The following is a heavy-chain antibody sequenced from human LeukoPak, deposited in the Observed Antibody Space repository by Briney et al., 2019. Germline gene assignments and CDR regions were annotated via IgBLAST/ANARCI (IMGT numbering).Heavy chain of an antibody. CDR1: GFTFSSYW. V-gene: IGHV3-23*01. CDR2: ISSSGGST. Sequence: GGSLRLSCAASGFTFSSYWMSWVRQAPGKGLEWVSTISSSGGSTYYADSVKGRFTISRDNSKNTLYLQMNSLRGEDTAVYYCAKISDDRDFDYWGQGTLVTVSS. D-gene: IGHD2-21*01. J-gene: IGHJ4*02. CDR3: AKISDDRDFDY.